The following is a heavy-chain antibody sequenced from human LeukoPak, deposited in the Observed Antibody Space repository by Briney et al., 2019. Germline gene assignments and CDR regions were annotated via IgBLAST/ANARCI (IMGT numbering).Heavy chain of an antibody. D-gene: IGHD5-12*01. CDR1: GGSFSGYY. V-gene: IGHV4-34*01. Sequence: SETLSLTCAVYGGSFSGYYWSWIRQPPGKGLEWIGGINHSGSTNYNPSLKSRVTISVDTSKNQFSLKLSSVTAADTAVYYCARAGWLRGVDYWGQGTLVTVSS. CDR3: ARAGWLRGVDY. J-gene: IGHJ4*02. CDR2: INHSGST.